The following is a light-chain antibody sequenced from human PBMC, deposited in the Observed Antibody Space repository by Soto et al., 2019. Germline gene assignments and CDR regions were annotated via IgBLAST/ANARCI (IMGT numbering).Light chain of an antibody. V-gene: IGKV3-20*01. CDR1: QSVITNY. CDR3: QQYGSSPYT. CDR2: AAS. Sequence: EIVLTQSPGTLSLSPGERATLSCRASQSVITNYLAWYQQKPGQAPRLLIYAASSRATGIPDRFSGSGSGTDFTLTISRLGPEDFAVYYCQQYGSSPYTFGQGTKLEIK. J-gene: IGKJ2*01.